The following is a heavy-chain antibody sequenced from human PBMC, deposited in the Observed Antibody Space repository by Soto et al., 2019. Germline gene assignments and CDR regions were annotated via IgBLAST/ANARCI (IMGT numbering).Heavy chain of an antibody. V-gene: IGHV4-59*01. D-gene: IGHD1-26*01. CDR3: PRRWGDAFDF. Sequence: SETLSLTCTVSGGSIRSYYWSWIRQPPGKGLEWIGYIYYSGSTNYNPSLKSRVTISVDTSKNQFSLKLSPVTAADPAVYSCPRRWGDAFDFWGQGTMVTVSS. J-gene: IGHJ3*01. CDR1: GGSIRSYY. CDR2: IYYSGST.